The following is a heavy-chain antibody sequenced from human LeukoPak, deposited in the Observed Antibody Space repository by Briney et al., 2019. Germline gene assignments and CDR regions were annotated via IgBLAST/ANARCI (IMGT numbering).Heavy chain of an antibody. CDR3: AKGRYYDFWSDFFDY. V-gene: IGHV3-9*03. J-gene: IGHJ4*02. CDR2: ISWNSGSI. CDR1: GFTFDDYA. Sequence: PGGSLRLSCAASGFTFDDYAMHWVRQAPGKGLEWVSGISWNSGSIGYADSVKGRFTISRDNTKNSLYLQMNSLRTEDMALYYCAKGRYYDFWSDFFDYWGQGTLVTVSS. D-gene: IGHD3-3*01.